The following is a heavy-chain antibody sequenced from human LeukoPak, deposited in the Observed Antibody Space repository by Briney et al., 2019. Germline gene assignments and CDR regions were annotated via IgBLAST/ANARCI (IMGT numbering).Heavy chain of an antibody. CDR2: VSDTGRA. CDR3: ARQLLWFGESGYYYYGMDA. D-gene: IGHD3-10*01. J-gene: IGHJ6*02. CDR1: GGSITGYY. Sequence: PSETLSLTCTVSGGSITGYYWTWIRQPAGKGLEWIGRVSDTGRAYYNPSLERRVTISLDTSNNQFSLKLSSVTAADTAVYYCARQLLWFGESGYYYYGMDAWGQGTTVTVSS. V-gene: IGHV4-4*07.